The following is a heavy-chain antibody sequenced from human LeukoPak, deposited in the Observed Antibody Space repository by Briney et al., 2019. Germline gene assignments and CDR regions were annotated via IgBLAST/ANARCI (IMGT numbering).Heavy chain of an antibody. D-gene: IGHD6-13*01. V-gene: IGHV3-48*01. CDR2: ISSSSSLI. CDR1: GFTFVSYN. Sequence: PGGSLRLSCAASGFTFVSYNMNWVRQAPGKGLEWVAYISSSSSLIYYAGSVKGRFTVSRDSAKRSLYLQMNSLRAEDTAVYYCARDPAGYSSSWYRDPTYYFDYWGQGTLVTVSS. CDR3: ARDPAGYSSSWYRDPTYYFDY. J-gene: IGHJ4*02.